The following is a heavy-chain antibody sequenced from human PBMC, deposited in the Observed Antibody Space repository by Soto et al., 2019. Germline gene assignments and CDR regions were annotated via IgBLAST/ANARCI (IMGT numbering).Heavy chain of an antibody. V-gene: IGHV3-23*01. CDR2: ISGQGGTT. D-gene: IGHD6-19*01. Sequence: EVILLESGGDLVAPGQSLRLSCVASGFRFSSYALTWVRQAPGKGLEWVADISGQGGTTYYADSVKGRFTISRDNSKNTLSLQMTSLRVEDTAVYYCARPLEQWQLGFGMDVWGQGSPVTVSS. CDR3: ARPLEQWQLGFGMDV. CDR1: GFRFSSYA. J-gene: IGHJ6*01.